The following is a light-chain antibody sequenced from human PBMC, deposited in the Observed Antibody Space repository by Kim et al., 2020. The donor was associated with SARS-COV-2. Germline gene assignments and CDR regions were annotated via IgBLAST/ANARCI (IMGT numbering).Light chain of an antibody. CDR3: QTYDTVPYN. CDR2: AVS. Sequence: ASVEDRVTITCRASQAIRKYVAWYQQKPGKIPKLLIHAVSTLQSGVPSRFSGGGSGTDFTLTIRGLQPEDVATYYCQTYDTVPYNFGQGTKLEI. V-gene: IGKV1-27*01. CDR1: QAIRKY. J-gene: IGKJ2*01.